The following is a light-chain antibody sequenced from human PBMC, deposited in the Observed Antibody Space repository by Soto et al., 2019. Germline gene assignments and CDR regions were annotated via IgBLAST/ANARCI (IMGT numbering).Light chain of an antibody. V-gene: IGKV3D-20*02. CDR2: GAS. Sequence: EIILTQSPYTLSFSPVERSTLSFIASQTVSSNYLAWCQQRPGQAPRLLIYGASTRATGVPARFSGSGSGTDFTLTISSLEPEDFAVYYCHQRSNWPPDTFGQGTRLEI. J-gene: IGKJ5*01. CDR1: QTVSSNY. CDR3: HQRSNWPPDT.